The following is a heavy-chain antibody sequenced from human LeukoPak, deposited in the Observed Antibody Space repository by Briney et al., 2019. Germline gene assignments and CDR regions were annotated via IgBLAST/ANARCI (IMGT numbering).Heavy chain of an antibody. V-gene: IGHV4-34*01. Sequence: SETLSLTCAVYGGSFSGYYWSWIRQPPGKGLEWIGEINHSGSTNYNPSLKSRVTISVDTSKNQFSLKLSSVTAADTAVYYCAREIAIVVVPAASDYWGQGTLVTVSS. CDR3: AREIAIVVVPAASDY. D-gene: IGHD2-2*01. CDR2: INHSGST. J-gene: IGHJ4*02. CDR1: GGSFSGYY.